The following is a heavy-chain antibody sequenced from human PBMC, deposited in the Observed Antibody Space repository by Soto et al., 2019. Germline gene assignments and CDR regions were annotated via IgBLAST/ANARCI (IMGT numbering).Heavy chain of an antibody. Sequence: LSLTCSVSGGSISSYYWSWIRQPPGKGLEWIGYVSYSGNTNYNPSLKSRVTISVDSSNNQFSLNLNSVTAADTAVYYCARGGGYGSSTRVWGQGTTVTVSS. J-gene: IGHJ6*02. CDR2: VSYSGNT. CDR3: ARGGGYGSSTRV. D-gene: IGHD5-12*01. V-gene: IGHV4-59*01. CDR1: GGSISSYY.